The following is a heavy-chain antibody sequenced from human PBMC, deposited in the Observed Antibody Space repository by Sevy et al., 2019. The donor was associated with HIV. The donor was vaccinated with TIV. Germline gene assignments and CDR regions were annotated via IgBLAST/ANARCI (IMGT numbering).Heavy chain of an antibody. J-gene: IGHJ4*02. CDR3: ANGISTRLDY. CDR1: GDSISGYY. CDR2: IYYSGIT. Sequence: SETLSLTCTVSGDSISGYYWSWIRQLPGKGLEWIGYIYYSGITNYNPSLKSRVTISADTSKNQISLNLSSVTAADTAVYYCANGISTRLDYWGQGTLVTVSS. D-gene: IGHD1-1*01. V-gene: IGHV4-59*01.